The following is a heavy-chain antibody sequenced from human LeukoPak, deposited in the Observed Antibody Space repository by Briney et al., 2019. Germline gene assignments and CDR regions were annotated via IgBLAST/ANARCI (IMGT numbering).Heavy chain of an antibody. D-gene: IGHD4-17*01. J-gene: IGHJ4*02. CDR1: GFTFSNAW. Sequence: PGGSLRLSCAASGFTFSNAWMTWVRQAPGKGLEWVSTIYSAGSTNYADSVKGRFTISRDNSKNTMYLQMNSLRAEDTAVYYCAGGLRSGLIDYWGQGTLVTVSS. CDR3: AGGLRSGLIDY. V-gene: IGHV3-53*01. CDR2: IYSAGST.